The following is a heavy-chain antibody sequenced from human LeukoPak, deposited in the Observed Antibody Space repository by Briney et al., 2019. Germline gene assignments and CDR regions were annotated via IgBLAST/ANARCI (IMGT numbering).Heavy chain of an antibody. D-gene: IGHD1-26*01. CDR2: IIPIFGTA. Sequence: ASVKVSCKASGGTFSSYAISWVRQAPGQGLEWMGGIIPIFGTANYAQKFQGRVTITADKSTSTAYMELSSLRSEDTAVYYCAREYGGSYHPEKYYYYYMDVWGKGTTVTVSS. V-gene: IGHV1-69*06. J-gene: IGHJ6*03. CDR1: GGTFSSYA. CDR3: AREYGGSYHPEKYYYYYMDV.